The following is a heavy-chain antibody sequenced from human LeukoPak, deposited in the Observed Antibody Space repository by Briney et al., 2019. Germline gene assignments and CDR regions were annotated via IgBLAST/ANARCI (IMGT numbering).Heavy chain of an antibody. Sequence: SETLSLTRTVSDGAITGYYWGWIRQPPGKGLDWVGHTHYGGTTNYNPSLKSRVTISVDTSKNQFSLKVTSVTAADTAVYYCARGYSTSWTYYFDYWGQGALVTVSS. V-gene: IGHV4-59*01. J-gene: IGHJ4*02. D-gene: IGHD6-13*01. CDR1: DGAITGYY. CDR2: THYGGTT. CDR3: ARGYSTSWTYYFDY.